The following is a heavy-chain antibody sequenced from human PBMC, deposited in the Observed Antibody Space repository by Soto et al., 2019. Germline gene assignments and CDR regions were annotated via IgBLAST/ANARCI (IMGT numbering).Heavy chain of an antibody. J-gene: IGHJ6*02. D-gene: IGHD5-18*01. CDR2: INLDGSEK. CDR1: GFTFRTYW. V-gene: IGHV3-7*05. CDR3: ARDGSTSWYSYDYHGMDV. Sequence: EVQLVESGGGLVQPGGSLRLSCAASGFTFRTYWLSWVRQVPGKGLEWVANINLDGSEKNYVDSVKGRFTISRDHARNSLYLQMSSLRAEDTALYYCARDGSTSWYSYDYHGMDVWGQGTTVTVSS.